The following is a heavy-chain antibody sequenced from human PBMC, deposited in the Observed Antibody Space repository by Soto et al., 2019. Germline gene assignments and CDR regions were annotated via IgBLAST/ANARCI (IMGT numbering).Heavy chain of an antibody. CDR2: ISYDGSNK. D-gene: IGHD2-8*01. V-gene: IGHV3-30-3*01. CDR3: ARPPRGVYYFDY. CDR1: GFTFSSYA. J-gene: IGHJ4*02. Sequence: QVQLVESGGGVVQPGRSLRLSCAASGFTFSSYAMHWVRQAPGKGLEWVAVISYDGSNKYYADSVKGRFTISRDNSKNPLYLQMNSLRAEDTAVYYCARPPRGVYYFDYWGQGTLVTVSS.